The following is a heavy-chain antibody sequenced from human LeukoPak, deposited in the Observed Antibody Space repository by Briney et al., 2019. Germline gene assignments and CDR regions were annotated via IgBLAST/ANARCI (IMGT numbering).Heavy chain of an antibody. V-gene: IGHV3-23*01. CDR2: ISSSGNNA. CDR1: GFTFRDAA. J-gene: IGHJ3*01. D-gene: IGHD5-24*01. Sequence: GGSLRLSCAVSGFTFRDAAMTWVRQAPGKGLEWVSLISSSGNNAYYADSVKGRFTISRDNSKNTLSLQMNSLRVEDTAIYYCAKDIQLSTWGLGTMVTVSS. CDR3: AKDIQLST.